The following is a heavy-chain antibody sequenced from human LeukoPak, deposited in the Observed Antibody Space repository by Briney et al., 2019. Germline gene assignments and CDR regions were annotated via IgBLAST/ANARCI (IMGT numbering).Heavy chain of an antibody. V-gene: IGHV3-7*01. J-gene: IGHJ2*01. Sequence: PGGSLRLSCAASGFTFSSYWMGWVRKAPGKGLEWVADIKEDGSDIYSVDSVKGRFTISRDNAKNSLYLQMNSLRAEDTAVYYCARDTYRFFDLWGRGTLVTVSS. CDR1: GFTFSSYW. CDR2: IKEDGSDI. CDR3: ARDTYRFFDL.